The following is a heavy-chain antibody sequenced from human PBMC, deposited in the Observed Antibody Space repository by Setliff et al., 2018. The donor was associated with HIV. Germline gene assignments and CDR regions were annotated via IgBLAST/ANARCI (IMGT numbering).Heavy chain of an antibody. Sequence: SETLSLTCAVSGYSISSGYYWGWIRQPPGKGLEWIGNIWHSGSTSYNPSLKSRVTISVDTSQNHFSLKLTSVTAADTAVYYCARVPHCGAPNCYVGGLHIDYWGQGTLVTVSS. CDR2: IWHSGST. CDR1: GYSISSGYY. D-gene: IGHD2-21*01. V-gene: IGHV4-38-2*01. CDR3: ARVPHCGAPNCYVGGLHIDY. J-gene: IGHJ4*02.